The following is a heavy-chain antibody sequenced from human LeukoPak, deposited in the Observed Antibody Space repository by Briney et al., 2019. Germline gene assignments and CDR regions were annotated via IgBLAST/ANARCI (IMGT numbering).Heavy chain of an antibody. J-gene: IGHJ4*02. CDR3: ARARNGTLRY. Sequence: GRSLTLSSAASGFTFSHYAMHWVRQAPGKGLEWVAVISYDGTNTYYPDSVKGRFTISRDNSKNTLYLQMNRLRAEDTAVYYCARARNGTLRYWGEGTLGTVSS. V-gene: IGHV3-30*01. CDR1: GFTFSHYA. D-gene: IGHD1-26*01. CDR2: ISYDGTNT.